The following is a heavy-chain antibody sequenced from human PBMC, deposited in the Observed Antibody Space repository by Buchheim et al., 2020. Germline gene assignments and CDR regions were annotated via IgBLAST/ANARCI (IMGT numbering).Heavy chain of an antibody. CDR1: GLTFSTYS. CDR3: ARDRTSMDV. J-gene: IGHJ6*02. D-gene: IGHD1/OR15-1a*01. Sequence: EVQLVESGGGLVQPGGSLRLSCAASGLTFSTYSMNWVRQAPGKGLEWVSYISGSTTTIYYADSVRGRFTISRDNAKKSLYLQMNSLNAEDTAVYYCARDRTSMDVWRRETT. V-gene: IGHV3-48*01. CDR2: ISGSTTTI.